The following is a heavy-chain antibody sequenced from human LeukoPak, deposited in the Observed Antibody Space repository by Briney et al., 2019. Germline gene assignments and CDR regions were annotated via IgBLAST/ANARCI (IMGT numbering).Heavy chain of an antibody. CDR2: ISGSGGST. Sequence: PGGSLRLSCAASGFTFNIYAMAWVRLAPGKGLEWVSAISGSGGSTFYADFVKGRFTISRDNSKNTVDLQMNSLRDEDTAVYYCATGGYYQTHDCWGQGTLVTVSS. CDR1: GFTFNIYA. D-gene: IGHD3-22*01. CDR3: ATGGYYQTHDC. J-gene: IGHJ4*02. V-gene: IGHV3-23*01.